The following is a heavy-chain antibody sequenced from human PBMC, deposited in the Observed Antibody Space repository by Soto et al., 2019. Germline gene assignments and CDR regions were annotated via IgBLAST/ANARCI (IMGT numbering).Heavy chain of an antibody. CDR1: GYSFATSG. Sequence: QVKLVQSGTEVKKPGASIKVSCKASGYSFATSGMTWVRQAPGQGLEWMGWISVYNGNTNYDQKLQDRVNMTTDTATNTAFLEVRNLRSDDTAVYYCAREGQYYDASGYADWGQGTLVTVS. D-gene: IGHD3-22*01. V-gene: IGHV1-18*01. CDR2: ISVYNGNT. J-gene: IGHJ4*02. CDR3: AREGQYYDASGYAD.